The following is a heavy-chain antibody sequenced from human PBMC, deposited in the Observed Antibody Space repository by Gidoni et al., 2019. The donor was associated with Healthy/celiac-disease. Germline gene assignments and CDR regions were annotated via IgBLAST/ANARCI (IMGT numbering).Heavy chain of an antibody. D-gene: IGHD3-3*01. Sequence: QVQLQQWGAGLLKPSETLSLTCAVYGGSFSGYYWSWIRQPPGKGLEWIGEINHSGSTNYNPSLKSRVTISVDTSKNQFSLKLSSVTAADTAVYYCARCITIFGVVIYYMDVWGKGTTVTVSS. CDR1: GGSFSGYY. J-gene: IGHJ6*03. V-gene: IGHV4-34*01. CDR3: ARCITIFGVVIYYMDV. CDR2: INHSGST.